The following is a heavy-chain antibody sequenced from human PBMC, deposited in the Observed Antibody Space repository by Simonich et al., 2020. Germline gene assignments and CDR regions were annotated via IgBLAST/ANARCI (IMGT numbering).Heavy chain of an antibody. CDR3: ACLGTGDAFDI. V-gene: IGHV3-7*01. Sequence: EVQLVESGGGLVQPGGSLRLSCAASGFTFSSYWMSWVRQAPGKGLGWVDKIKQDGGEKYYVDSVKGRFTISRDNAKNSLYLQMNSLRAEDTAVYYCACLGTGDAFDIWGQGTMVTVSS. D-gene: IGHD3-9*01. CDR1: GFTFSSYW. CDR2: IKQDGGEK. J-gene: IGHJ3*02.